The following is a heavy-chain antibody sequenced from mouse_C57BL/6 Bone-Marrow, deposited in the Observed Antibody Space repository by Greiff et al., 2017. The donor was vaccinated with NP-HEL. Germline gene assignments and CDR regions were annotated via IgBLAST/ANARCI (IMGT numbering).Heavy chain of an antibody. J-gene: IGHJ1*03. CDR2: IRNKANNHAT. D-gene: IGHD1-1*01. CDR1: GFTFSDAW. V-gene: IGHV6-6*01. CDR3: TVVAPYWYFDV. Sequence: GGSMKLSCAASGFTFSDAWMDWVRQSPEKGLEWVAEIRNKANNHATYYAESVKGRFTISRDDSKSSVYLQMNSLRAEDTGIYYCTVVAPYWYFDVWGTGTTVTVSS.